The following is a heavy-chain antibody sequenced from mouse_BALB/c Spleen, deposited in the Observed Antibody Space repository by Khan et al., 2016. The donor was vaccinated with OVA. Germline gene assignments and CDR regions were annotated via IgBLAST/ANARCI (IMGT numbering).Heavy chain of an antibody. J-gene: IGHJ3*01. CDR2: IFPGNSDT. CDR1: GYSFTNYL. CDR3: TRGGYSSFAF. V-gene: IGHV1-5*01. Sequence: VQLQQSGTVLARPGASVKMSCKASGYSFTNYLIHWVKQRPGQGLEWIGDIFPGNSDTNYNQKFKDKAKLTADPSASAAFMELSSLTNEDSAVYYCTRGGYSSFAFWGQGTLGTVSA. D-gene: IGHD1-3*01.